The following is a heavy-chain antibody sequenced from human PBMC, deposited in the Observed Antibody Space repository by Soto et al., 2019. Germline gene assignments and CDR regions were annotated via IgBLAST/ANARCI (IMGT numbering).Heavy chain of an antibody. CDR1: GYTFTSYG. Sequence: ASVKVSCTASGYTFTSYGISWVRQAPGQGLEWMGWISAYNGNTNYAQKLQGRVTVTTDTSTSTAYMELRSLRSDDTAVYYCARELLLAAAGTAWFDPWGQGTLVTVSS. D-gene: IGHD6-13*01. CDR2: ISAYNGNT. J-gene: IGHJ5*02. CDR3: ARELLLAAAGTAWFDP. V-gene: IGHV1-18*01.